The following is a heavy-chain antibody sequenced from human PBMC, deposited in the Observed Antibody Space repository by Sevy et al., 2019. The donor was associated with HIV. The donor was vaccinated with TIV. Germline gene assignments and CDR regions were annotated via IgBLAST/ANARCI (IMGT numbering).Heavy chain of an antibody. V-gene: IGHV1-46*01. D-gene: IGHD3-3*02. Sequence: ASVKVSCKASGYVFTSYYINWVRQAPGQSLEWMGTINPSSGSISYSQKIQGRVTMTRDTSTSTVYMELNSLRSDDTAKYYCARGMSAFHFFDWGQGTLVTVSS. J-gene: IGHJ1*01. CDR1: GYVFTSYY. CDR3: ARGMSAFHFFD. CDR2: INPSSGSI.